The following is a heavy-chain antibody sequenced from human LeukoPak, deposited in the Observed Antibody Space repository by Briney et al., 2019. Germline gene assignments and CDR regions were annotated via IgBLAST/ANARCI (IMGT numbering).Heavy chain of an antibody. Sequence: GGSLRLSCATSGFKFNYYFMAWVRQAPGKGLEWLATIDKDGSGTEYIDSVRGRFTISRDNTKKSIYLQMSSLSADDTAVYFCATEYWYRHDYWGQGILVTVSS. CDR2: IDKDGSGT. CDR1: GFKFNYYF. V-gene: IGHV3-7*01. CDR3: ATEYWYRHDY. J-gene: IGHJ4*02. D-gene: IGHD6-13*01.